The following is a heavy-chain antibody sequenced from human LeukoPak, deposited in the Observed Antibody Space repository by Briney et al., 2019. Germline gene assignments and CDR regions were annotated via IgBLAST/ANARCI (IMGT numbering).Heavy chain of an antibody. CDR1: GFTFSDYH. CDR3: AGSGSYKYYFDY. CDR2: ISSSGSTI. Sequence: PGGSLRLSCAASGFTFSDYHMSWIRQAPGKGPEWVSYISSSGSTIYYADSVKGRFTISRDNAKNSLYLQMNSLRAEDTAVYYCAGSGSYKYYFDYWGQGTLVTVSS. J-gene: IGHJ4*02. V-gene: IGHV3-11*04. D-gene: IGHD3-10*01.